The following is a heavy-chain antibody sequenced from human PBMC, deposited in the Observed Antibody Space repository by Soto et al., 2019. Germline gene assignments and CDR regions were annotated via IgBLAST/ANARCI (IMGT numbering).Heavy chain of an antibody. Sequence: SETLSLTCTVSGSSVSSRAYYWGWIRQPPERGLEWLGAITYSGTTYYNPSLRSRVIISADTPKNQFSLTLTSMTAADTAVYYCARLDMAGPNLIDYSGHGVLVTGSS. CDR3: ARLDMAGPNLIDY. CDR2: ITYSGTT. CDR1: GSSVSSRAYY. J-gene: IGHJ4*01. V-gene: IGHV4-39*01.